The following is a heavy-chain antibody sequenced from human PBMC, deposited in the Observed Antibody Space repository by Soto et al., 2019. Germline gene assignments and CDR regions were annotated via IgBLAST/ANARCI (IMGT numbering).Heavy chain of an antibody. J-gene: IGHJ4*02. V-gene: IGHV4-39*01. Sequence: PSETLSLTCTVSGGSISSSSYYWGLIRQPPGKGLEWIGSIFYSGSTYYNPSLKSRVTISVDTSKNQFSLKLSSVTAADTAVYYCASLTRGSYYDYWGQGTLVTVSS. CDR1: GGSISSSSYY. CDR2: IFYSGST. CDR3: ASLTRGSYYDY. D-gene: IGHD3-10*01.